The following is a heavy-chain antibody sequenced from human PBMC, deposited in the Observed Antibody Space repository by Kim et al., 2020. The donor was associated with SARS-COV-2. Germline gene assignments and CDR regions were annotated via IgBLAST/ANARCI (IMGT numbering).Heavy chain of an antibody. D-gene: IGHD3-10*01. CDR1: GGSISSGGYY. Sequence: SETLSLTCTVSGGSISSGGYYWSWIRQHPGKGLEWFGYIYYSGSTYYNPSLKSHVTISVDTSKNQFSLKLSSVTAADTAVYYCAGLRMVRGVIIKAYWGQGTLVTVSS. J-gene: IGHJ1*01. CDR3: AGLRMVRGVIIKAY. V-gene: IGHV4-31*01. CDR2: IYYSGST.